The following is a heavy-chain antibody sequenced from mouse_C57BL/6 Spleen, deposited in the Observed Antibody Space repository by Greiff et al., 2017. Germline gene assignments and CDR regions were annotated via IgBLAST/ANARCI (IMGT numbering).Heavy chain of an antibody. CDR3: ARKEDRGYFDY. Sequence: QVQLQQSGPELVKPGASVKISCKASGYAFSSSWMNWVKQRPGKGLEWIGRIYPGDGDTNYNGKFKGKATLTADKSSSTAYMQLSSLTSEDSAVYFCARKEDRGYFDYGGQGTTLTVSS. CDR1: GYAFSSSW. V-gene: IGHV1-82*01. CDR2: IYPGDGDT. J-gene: IGHJ2*01. D-gene: IGHD3-1*01.